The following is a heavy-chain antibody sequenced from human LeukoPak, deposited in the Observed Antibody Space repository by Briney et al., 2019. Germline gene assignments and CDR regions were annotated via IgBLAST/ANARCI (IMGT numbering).Heavy chain of an antibody. Sequence: GGSLRLSCAASGFTFSSYSMNWVRQAPGKGLEWVSSISSSSSYIYYADSVKGRFTISRDNAKNSLYLQMNSLRAEDTAVYYCATAGGSLRYFDPLGYYMDVWGKGTTVTVSS. D-gene: IGHD3-9*01. V-gene: IGHV3-21*01. CDR3: ATAGGSLRYFDPLGYYMDV. CDR1: GFTFSSYS. J-gene: IGHJ6*03. CDR2: ISSSSSYI.